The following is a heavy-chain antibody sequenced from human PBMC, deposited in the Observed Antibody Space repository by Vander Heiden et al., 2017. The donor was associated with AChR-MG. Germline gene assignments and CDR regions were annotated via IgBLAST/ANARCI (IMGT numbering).Heavy chain of an antibody. Sequence: EVQLVESGGGLVQPGRSLRLSCPAPGFTFDDYAMHWVRQAPGKGLEWVSGISWNSGSIGYADSVKGRFTISRDNAKNSLYLQMNSLRAEDTALYYCAKDTWREIVATIDYWGQGTLVTVSS. D-gene: IGHD5-12*01. CDR2: ISWNSGSI. CDR1: GFTFDDYA. V-gene: IGHV3-9*01. CDR3: AKDTWREIVATIDY. J-gene: IGHJ4*02.